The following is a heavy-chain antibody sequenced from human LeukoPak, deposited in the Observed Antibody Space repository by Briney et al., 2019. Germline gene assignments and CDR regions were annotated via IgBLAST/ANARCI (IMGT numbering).Heavy chain of an antibody. D-gene: IGHD5-18*01. V-gene: IGHV3-72*01. CDR3: ARDTATALDY. J-gene: IGHJ4*02. Sequence: GGSLRLSCAACGFTFTNHYMDWVRQAPGMGLEWIARITNKPSTYTTAYAASVKGRFIVSRDDSKNSLHLQMNSLKTEDTAVYYCARDTATALDYWGQGTLVTVSS. CDR1: GFTFTNHY. CDR2: ITNKPSTYTT.